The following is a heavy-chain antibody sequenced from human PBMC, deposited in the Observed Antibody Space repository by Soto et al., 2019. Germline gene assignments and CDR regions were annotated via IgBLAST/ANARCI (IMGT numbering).Heavy chain of an antibody. CDR3: AKAPKHDILTGPAAGY. CDR1: GGSINNYY. CDR2: VYYSGTT. D-gene: IGHD3-9*01. J-gene: IGHJ4*02. V-gene: IGHV4-59*08. Sequence: SETLSLTCTVSGGSINNYYWSWIRQSPGKGLEWIGYVYYSGTTNYIPTLKSRITILVDTSDNQFSLKLTSVTAADTALYYCAKAPKHDILTGPAAGYWGQGTLVTVSS.